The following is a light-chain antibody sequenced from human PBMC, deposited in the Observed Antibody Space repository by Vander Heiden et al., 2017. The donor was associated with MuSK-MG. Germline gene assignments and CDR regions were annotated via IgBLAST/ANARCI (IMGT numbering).Light chain of an antibody. Sequence: DMQLTQPPSFLSASVGDTVTITCRASRDISNYLAWYQQIQGTAPKVVVFSASTLQNGVPSRFSGSGSGTEFTLTISGLQPEDVATYFCQKIDAYPLTFGGGTRVEMK. CDR3: QKIDAYPLT. J-gene: IGKJ4*01. CDR1: RDISNY. V-gene: IGKV1-9*01. CDR2: SAS.